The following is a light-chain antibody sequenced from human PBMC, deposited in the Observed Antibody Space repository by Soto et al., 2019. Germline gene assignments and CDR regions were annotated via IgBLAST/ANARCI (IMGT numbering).Light chain of an antibody. CDR2: EVS. Sequence: QSVLTQPPSASGSPGQSVTISCTGTSSDVRGYNYVSWYQQHPGKAPKLMIYEVSNRPSGVTDRFSGSKSGNTASLTVSGLQAEDEADYYCRSHAGSKTIFETGTKLTVL. V-gene: IGLV2-8*01. CDR3: RSHAGSKTI. J-gene: IGLJ1*01. CDR1: SSDVRGYNY.